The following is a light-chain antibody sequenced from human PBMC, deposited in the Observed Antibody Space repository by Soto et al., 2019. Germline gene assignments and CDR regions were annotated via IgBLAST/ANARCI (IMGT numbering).Light chain of an antibody. CDR2: GNN. J-gene: IGLJ1*01. V-gene: IGLV1-44*01. Sequence: QSLITAPPSSSGTPGQRVPISCSVSSSNIGSNTVNWYQQFPGTAPKLLIYGNNQRPSGVPDRFSGSKSGTSASLAISGLQSEDEADYYCAAWDDSLIGSVFGTGTKVTVL. CDR3: AAWDDSLIGSV. CDR1: SSNIGSNT.